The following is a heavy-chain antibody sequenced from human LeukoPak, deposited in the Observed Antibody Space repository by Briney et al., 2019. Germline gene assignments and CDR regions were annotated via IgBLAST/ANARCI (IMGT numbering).Heavy chain of an antibody. CDR1: DGSISSRTFY. D-gene: IGHD3-10*01. V-gene: IGHV4-39*01. CDR3: ARQRAWFGEWAFDY. Sequence: PSETLSLTCTASDGSISSRTFYWGWIRQPPGRGLEWIGSIKSGDTTYYNASLKSRVTMFVDTSKKQVSLEVSSVTAADTAVYYCARQRAWFGEWAFDYWGRGTLVTVSS. CDR2: IKSGDTT. J-gene: IGHJ4*02.